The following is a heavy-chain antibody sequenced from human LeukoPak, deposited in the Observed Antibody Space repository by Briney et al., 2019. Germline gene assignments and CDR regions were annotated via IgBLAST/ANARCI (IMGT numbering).Heavy chain of an antibody. CDR3: VGGDY. J-gene: IGHJ4*02. CDR2: INQDGSDK. CDR1: GLTIRIHW. Sequence: GGCLRLSCAASGLTIRIHWMNWVRQAPGKGLECVANINQDGSDKYYVDSVKGRFTISRDNTKNSLYLQMNSLRAEDTAVYYCVGGDYWGQGTLVTVSS. V-gene: IGHV3-7*01.